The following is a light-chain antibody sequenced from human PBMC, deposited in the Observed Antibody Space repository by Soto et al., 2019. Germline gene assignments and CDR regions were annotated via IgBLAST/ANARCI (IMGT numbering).Light chain of an antibody. V-gene: IGKV1-39*01. CDR3: QQSYSAPST. Sequence: DIQMTQSPSSLSASVGDRVTITCRASQSISSYLNWYQQKPGKAPKFLIYATSNLQSGVPSRFSGSGSGTDFTLTISSLQPEDFATYYCQQSYSAPSTFGQGTKVEIK. CDR1: QSISSY. J-gene: IGKJ1*01. CDR2: ATS.